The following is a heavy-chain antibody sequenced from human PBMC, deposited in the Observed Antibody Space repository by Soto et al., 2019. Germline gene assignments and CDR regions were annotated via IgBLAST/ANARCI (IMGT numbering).Heavy chain of an antibody. J-gene: IGHJ5*02. CDR3: ARGRRDFWSGYPLNWFDP. V-gene: IGHV4-31*03. CDR1: GGSISSGGYY. CDR2: IYYSGST. D-gene: IGHD3-3*01. Sequence: PSETLSLTCTVSGGSISSGGYYWSWIRQHPGKGLEWIGYIYYSGSTYYNPSLKSRVTISVDTSKNQFSLKLSSVTAADTAVYYCARGRRDFWSGYPLNWFDPWGQGTLVTVSS.